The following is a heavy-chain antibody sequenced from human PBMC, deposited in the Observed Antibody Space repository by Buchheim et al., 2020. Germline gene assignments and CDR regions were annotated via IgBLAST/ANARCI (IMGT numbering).Heavy chain of an antibody. CDR2: IYYSGST. Sequence: QVQLQESGPGLVKPSQTLSLTCTVSGGSISSGGYYWSWIRQHPGKGLEWIGYIYYSGSTYYNPSLKSRVTISVDTSKNQFSLKLSSVTAADTAVYYCAREDKKGYCSSTSCYNRGGYNWFDPWGQGTL. D-gene: IGHD2-2*02. CDR1: GGSISSGGYY. J-gene: IGHJ5*02. V-gene: IGHV4-31*03. CDR3: AREDKKGYCSSTSCYNRGGYNWFDP.